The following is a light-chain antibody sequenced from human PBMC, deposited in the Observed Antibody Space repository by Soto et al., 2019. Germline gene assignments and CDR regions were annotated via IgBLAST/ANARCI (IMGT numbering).Light chain of an antibody. V-gene: IGKV3-15*01. CDR3: QQYNNWPEFT. J-gene: IGKJ3*01. Sequence: EIVLTQSPATLSVSPGERATLSCRATQSLSSNLAWYQQRPGQPPRLLIYGASTRATCIPARFSGRGSGTEFTLSISSLQSEYFAVYYCQQYNNWPEFTFGPGNKVDFK. CDR1: QSLSSN. CDR2: GAS.